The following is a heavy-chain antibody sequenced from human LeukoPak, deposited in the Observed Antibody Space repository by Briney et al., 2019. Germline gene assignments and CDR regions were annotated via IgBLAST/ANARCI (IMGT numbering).Heavy chain of an antibody. CDR3: ATTRGGYKDY. CDR1: GFTFSDYN. J-gene: IGHJ4*02. V-gene: IGHV3-11*04. D-gene: IGHD3-10*01. CDR2: ISRSGSTK. Sequence: GGSLRLSCAASGFTFSDYNMRWIRQAPGRGLEWVSSISRSGSTKYYADSVKGRFTISRDNAKNSLYLQMNSLRAEDTAVYYCATTRGGYKDYWGQGTLVTVSS.